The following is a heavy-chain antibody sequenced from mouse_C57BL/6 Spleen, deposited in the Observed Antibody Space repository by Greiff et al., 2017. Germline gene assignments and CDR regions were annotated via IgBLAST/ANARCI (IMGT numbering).Heavy chain of an antibody. Sequence: QVQLQQPGAELVRPGTSVKLSCKASGYTFTSYWMHWVQQSPGQGLEWIGVIDPSDSYTNYNQKFKGKAILTVDTSSSTAYMQLSSLTSEDSAVYYCASPYGSPWYFEVWGTGTTVTVSS. V-gene: IGHV1-59*01. CDR1: GYTFTSYW. D-gene: IGHD1-1*01. J-gene: IGHJ1*03. CDR3: ASPYGSPWYFEV. CDR2: IDPSDSYT.